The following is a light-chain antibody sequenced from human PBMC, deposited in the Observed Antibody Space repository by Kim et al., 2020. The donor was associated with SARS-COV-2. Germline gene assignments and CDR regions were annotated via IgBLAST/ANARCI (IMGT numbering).Light chain of an antibody. CDR3: QQYKSYPLT. CDR2: AAS. CDR1: QDITSH. J-gene: IGKJ4*01. V-gene: IGKV1-16*02. Sequence: ASVVDRVTITCRASQDITSHLAWFQHKPGKAPKSLIYAASRLQSGVPSKFSGSGSGADFTLTISSLQPEDFATYYCQQYKSYPLTFGGGTKVDIK.